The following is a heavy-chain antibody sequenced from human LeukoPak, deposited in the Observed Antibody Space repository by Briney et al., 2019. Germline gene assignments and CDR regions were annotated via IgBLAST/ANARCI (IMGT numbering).Heavy chain of an antibody. Sequence: GESLKISCKGSGYSFTSYWIGWVRQMPGKGLEWMGIIYPGDSDTRYSPSFQGQVTISADKSVSTAYLQWTSVKASDSAMYFCARNLVYGSDARRRAFDIWGPGTLVIVSS. CDR1: GYSFTSYW. CDR2: IYPGDSDT. V-gene: IGHV5-51*01. D-gene: IGHD2-8*01. CDR3: ARNLVYGSDARRRAFDI. J-gene: IGHJ3*02.